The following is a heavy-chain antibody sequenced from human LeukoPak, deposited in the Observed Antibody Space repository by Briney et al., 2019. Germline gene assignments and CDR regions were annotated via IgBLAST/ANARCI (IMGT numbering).Heavy chain of an antibody. Sequence: SQTLSHTCSVSGGSIGSRDHYWSWIRQHPRKCLEWIGYIFYSGSTHYNPSLKSRVTISVDPSKNQFSLKLSSVTAADTAVYYCARALYYSSGYFFFDYWGQGILVTVSS. D-gene: IGHD3-22*01. J-gene: IGHJ4*02. V-gene: IGHV4-31*03. CDR3: ARALYYSSGYFFFDY. CDR1: GGSIGSRDHY. CDR2: IFYSGST.